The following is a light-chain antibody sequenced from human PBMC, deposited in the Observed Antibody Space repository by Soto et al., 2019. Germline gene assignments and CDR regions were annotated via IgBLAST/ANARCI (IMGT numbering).Light chain of an antibody. CDR3: QHYGASQYT. Sequence: IVLTQSSGTLSLSPGETAILSCRASQSVTSSNLAWYQQRPGQAPRLLIYGASNRATGIAERFSGSGSGADFRLTISRLEPEDFAVYYCQHYGASQYTFGQGTKLELK. CDR1: QSVTSSN. J-gene: IGKJ2*01. CDR2: GAS. V-gene: IGKV3-20*01.